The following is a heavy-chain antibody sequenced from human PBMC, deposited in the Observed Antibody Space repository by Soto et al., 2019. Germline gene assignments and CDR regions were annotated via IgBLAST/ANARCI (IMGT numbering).Heavy chain of an antibody. D-gene: IGHD3-10*01. J-gene: IGHJ4*02. CDR2: IIPILGIA. CDR3: AREEYYYGSGAFFDY. CDR1: GGTFSSYT. Sequence: QVQLVQSGAEVKKPGSSVKVSCKASGGTFSSYTISWVRQAPGQGLEWMGRIIPILGIANYAQKFQGRVTITADKPTSTAYMELSSLRSGDTAVYYCAREEYYYGSGAFFDYWGQGTLVTVAS. V-gene: IGHV1-69*08.